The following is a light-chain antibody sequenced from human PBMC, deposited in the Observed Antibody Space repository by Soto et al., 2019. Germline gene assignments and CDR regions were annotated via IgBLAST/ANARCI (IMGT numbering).Light chain of an antibody. J-gene: IGKJ5*01. CDR3: QQYGTSEII. CDR2: AAS. Sequence: EIAMTQSPSTLSVSPGERATLPFRASQSVNSNLAWYQQKPGQAPRLLIYAASSRASGIPDRFSGSGSGTDFTLTISRLETEDFAVFYCQQYGTSEIIFGQGTRLEIK. CDR1: QSVNSN. V-gene: IGKV3-20*01.